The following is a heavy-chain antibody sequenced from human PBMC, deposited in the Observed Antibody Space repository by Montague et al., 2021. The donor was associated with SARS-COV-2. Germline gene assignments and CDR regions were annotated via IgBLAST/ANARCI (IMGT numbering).Heavy chain of an antibody. Sequence: SLRLSCAASGFTFSSYAMHWVRQAPGKGLEWVAVISDDGSKKYYVDSVKGRFTISRDNSKNTLYLQMYSLRTEDTAVYYCARDRSWLILGELDYWGQGTLVTVSS. CDR3: ARDRSWLILGELDY. CDR1: GFTFSSYA. D-gene: IGHD6-19*01. V-gene: IGHV3-30*04. CDR2: ISDDGSKK. J-gene: IGHJ4*02.